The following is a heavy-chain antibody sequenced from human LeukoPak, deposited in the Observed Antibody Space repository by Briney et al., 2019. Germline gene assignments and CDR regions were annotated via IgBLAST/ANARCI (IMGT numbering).Heavy chain of an antibody. Sequence: SVKVSCKASGGTFSSYAISWVRQAPGQGLEWMGRIIPILGIANYAQKFQGRVTITADKSTSTAYMELSSLRSEDTAVYYCARQLKTTVDQTPGYFDYWGQGTLVTVSS. D-gene: IGHD4-23*01. CDR1: GGTFSSYA. CDR3: ARQLKTTVDQTPGYFDY. CDR2: IIPILGIA. J-gene: IGHJ4*02. V-gene: IGHV1-69*04.